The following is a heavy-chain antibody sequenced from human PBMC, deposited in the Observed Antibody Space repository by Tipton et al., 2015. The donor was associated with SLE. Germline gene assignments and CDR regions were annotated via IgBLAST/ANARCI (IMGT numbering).Heavy chain of an antibody. Sequence: TLSLTCTVSGGSISSSSYYWGWIRQPPGKGLEWIGSIYYSGSTYYNPSLKSRVTISVDTSKNQFSLKLSSVTAADTAVYYCARSLSHYVNDALDIWGQGTMVTVSS. D-gene: IGHD4-17*01. J-gene: IGHJ3*02. V-gene: IGHV4-39*07. CDR2: IYYSGST. CDR1: GGSISSSSYY. CDR3: ARSLSHYVNDALDI.